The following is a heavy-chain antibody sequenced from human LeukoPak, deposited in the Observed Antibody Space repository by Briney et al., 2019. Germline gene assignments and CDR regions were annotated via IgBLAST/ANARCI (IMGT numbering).Heavy chain of an antibody. J-gene: IGHJ3*02. D-gene: IGHD6-13*01. CDR1: GGSISSYY. CDR2: INYSGST. CDR3: ARGEQQLAYDFDI. Sequence: SETLSLTCTVSGGSISSYYWSWIRQPPGKGLEWIGYINYSGSTNYNPSLKSRVTISVDTSKNQFSLKLSSVTAADTAVYYCARGEQQLAYDFDIWGQGTMVTVSS. V-gene: IGHV4-59*01.